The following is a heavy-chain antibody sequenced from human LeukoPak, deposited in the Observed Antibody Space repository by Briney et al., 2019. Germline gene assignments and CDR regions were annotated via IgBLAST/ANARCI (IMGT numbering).Heavy chain of an antibody. V-gene: IGHV3-30*02. D-gene: IGHD2-8*01. CDR2: IRYDGSNK. CDR3: AKDHGYCTNGVCTYFQH. J-gene: IGHJ1*01. Sequence: GGSLRLSCAASGFTFSSYGMHWVRQAPGKGLEWVAFIRYDGSNKYYADSVKGRFTISRDNSKNTLYLQMNSLRAEDTAVYYCAKDHGYCTNGVCTYFQHWGQGTLVTVSS. CDR1: GFTFSSYG.